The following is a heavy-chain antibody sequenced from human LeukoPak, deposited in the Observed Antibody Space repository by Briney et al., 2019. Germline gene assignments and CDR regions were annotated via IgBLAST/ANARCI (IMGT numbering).Heavy chain of an antibody. J-gene: IGHJ5*02. D-gene: IGHD4-17*01. Sequence: PGGSLRLSCAASGFTFSTYAMHWVRQAPGKGLEYVATMNTNGGSTYYANSVKGRFTISRDNSKNTLYLQMNSLRAEDTAVYYCAKSLTTVTINWFDPWGQGTLVTVSS. V-gene: IGHV3-64*01. CDR3: AKSLTTVTINWFDP. CDR2: MNTNGGST. CDR1: GFTFSTYA.